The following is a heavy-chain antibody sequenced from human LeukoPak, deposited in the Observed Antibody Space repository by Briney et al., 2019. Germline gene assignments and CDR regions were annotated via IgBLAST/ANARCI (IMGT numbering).Heavy chain of an antibody. CDR2: ISGSGGST. V-gene: IGHV3-23*01. Sequence: GGSLRLSCAASGFTFSSYAMTWVRRAPGKGLEWVSVISGSGGSTYYADSVKGRFTISRDNSKNTLYLQMNSLRVEDTAVYYCAKVSAYDFWSGYLDYRGQGTLVTVSS. CDR3: AKVSAYDFWSGYLDY. D-gene: IGHD3-3*01. CDR1: GFTFSSYA. J-gene: IGHJ4*02.